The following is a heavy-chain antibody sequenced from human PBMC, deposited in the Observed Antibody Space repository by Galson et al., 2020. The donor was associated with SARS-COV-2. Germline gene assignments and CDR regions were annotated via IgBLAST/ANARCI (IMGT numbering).Heavy chain of an antibody. CDR3: ARGFGDRPGTWYYYMDV. CDR1: GGTFSSYA. V-gene: IGHV1-69*13. CDR2: IIPIFGTA. Sequence: SVKVSCKASGGTFSSYAISWVRQAPGQGLEWMGGIIPIFGTANYAQKFQGRVTITADESTSTAYMELSSLRSEDTAVYYCARGFGDRPGTWYYYMDVWGKGTTVTVSS. D-gene: IGHD3-10*01. J-gene: IGHJ6*03.